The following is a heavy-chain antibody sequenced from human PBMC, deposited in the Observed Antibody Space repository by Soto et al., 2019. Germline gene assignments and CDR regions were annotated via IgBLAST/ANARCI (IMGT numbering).Heavy chain of an antibody. Sequence: SDTLSLTCTVSGGSINNYYWSWIRESPGKGLEWIGYIYYIGTTNYNPSLKSRVTISLDMSKNQFSLKLSSVTAADTAVYYCVRGGGGYGNGMIDYWGQGTLVTVSS. D-gene: IGHD5-18*01. J-gene: IGHJ4*02. CDR2: IYYIGTT. CDR1: GGSINNYY. V-gene: IGHV4-59*07. CDR3: VRGGGGYGNGMIDY.